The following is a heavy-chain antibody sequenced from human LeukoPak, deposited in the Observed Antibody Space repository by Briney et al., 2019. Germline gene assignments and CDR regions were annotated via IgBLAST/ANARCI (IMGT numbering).Heavy chain of an antibody. CDR1: GFTFDDYA. J-gene: IGHJ4*02. V-gene: IGHV3-9*01. Sequence: PGGSLRLSCAASGFTFDDYAMHWVRQAPGKGLEWVSGISWNRGSIGYADSVKGRFTISRDNAKNSLYLQMNSLRAEDTALYYCATSSGVGYWGQGTLVTVTS. D-gene: IGHD3-3*01. CDR2: ISWNRGSI. CDR3: ATSSGVGY.